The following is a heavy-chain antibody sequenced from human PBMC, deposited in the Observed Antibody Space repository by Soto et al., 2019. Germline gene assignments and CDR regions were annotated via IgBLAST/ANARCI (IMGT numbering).Heavy chain of an antibody. CDR3: ARDHIVVMVYAIPPNFYYGIDG. V-gene: IGHV1-69*01. CDR2: IIPIFGTA. D-gene: IGHD2-8*01. J-gene: IGHJ6*02. CDR1: GGTFSSYA. Sequence: QVQLVQSGAEVKKPGSSVKVSCKASGGTFSSYAISWVRQAPGQGLEWMGGIIPIFGTANYAQKFQGRVTITADESTSRAYMELSSMRSEDTAVYYCARDHIVVMVYAIPPNFYYGIDGWGQGTTVTVFS.